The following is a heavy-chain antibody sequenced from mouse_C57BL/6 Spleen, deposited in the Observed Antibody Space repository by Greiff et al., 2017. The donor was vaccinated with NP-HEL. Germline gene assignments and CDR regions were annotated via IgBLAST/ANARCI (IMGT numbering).Heavy chain of an antibody. D-gene: IGHD3-2*02. Sequence: QVQLQQPGAELVKPGASVKMSCKASGYTFTSYWITWVKQRPGQGLAWIGDIYPGSGSTNYNEKFKSKATLTVDTASSTAYMQLSSLTSEDSAVYYGARGGDETAQATIFDYWGQGTTLTVSS. CDR2: IYPGSGST. V-gene: IGHV1-55*01. J-gene: IGHJ2*01. CDR1: GYTFTSYW. CDR3: ARGGDETAQATIFDY.